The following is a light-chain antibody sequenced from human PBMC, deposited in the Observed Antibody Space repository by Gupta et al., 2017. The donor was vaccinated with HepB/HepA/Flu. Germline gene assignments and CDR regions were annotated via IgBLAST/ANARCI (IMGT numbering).Light chain of an antibody. CDR1: QSVSSN. V-gene: IGKV3-15*01. CDR3: QQYNNWPPCS. J-gene: IGKJ2*04. Sequence: EIVMTQPPATLSVSPGERATLSCRASQSVSSNLAWYQQKPGKAPRLLIYGASTRATVIPARFSGSGSGTEFTLTISSLQYEDFAVYYCQQYNNWPPCSFGQGTKLEIK. CDR2: GAS.